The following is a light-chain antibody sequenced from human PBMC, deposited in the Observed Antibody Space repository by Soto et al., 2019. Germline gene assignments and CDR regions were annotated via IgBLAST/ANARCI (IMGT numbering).Light chain of an antibody. Sequence: DIQMTQSPSTLSASVGDRITSTCRASQSISSSLAWYQQKPGKAPKLLIYMASNLQSGVPSRFGGAGSGTEFTLTISSLQPEDIATYYCQQYDNLPLTFGGGTKVDI. J-gene: IGKJ4*01. CDR2: MAS. V-gene: IGKV1-5*03. CDR3: QQYDNLPLT. CDR1: QSISSS.